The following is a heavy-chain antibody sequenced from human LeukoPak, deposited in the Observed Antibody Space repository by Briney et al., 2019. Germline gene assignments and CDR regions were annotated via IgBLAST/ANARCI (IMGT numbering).Heavy chain of an antibody. CDR3: ARAMVRGVRPPYYYYYYMDV. D-gene: IGHD3-10*01. CDR2: IIPIFGTA. V-gene: IGHV1-69*13. Sequence: SVKVSCKASGGTLSSYAISWVRQAPGQGLEWTGGIIPIFGTANYAQTFQGRVTITADESTSTAYMELSSLRSEDTAVYYCARAMVRGVRPPYYYYYYMDVWGKGTTVTLSS. CDR1: GGTLSSYA. J-gene: IGHJ6*03.